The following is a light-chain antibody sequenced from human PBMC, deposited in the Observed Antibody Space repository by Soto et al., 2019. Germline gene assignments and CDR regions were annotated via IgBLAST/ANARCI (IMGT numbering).Light chain of an antibody. CDR3: QQRANLWT. J-gene: IGKJ1*01. CDR1: QSVYSL. Sequence: EIVLTQSPATLSLSPGERATVSCRASQSVYSLLAWFQQKPGQVPRLLIYDAATRATGIPARFSGSGYGTDFTLTISRLEPEDFAVYFCQQRANLWTFGQGTRVLIK. V-gene: IGKV3-11*01. CDR2: DAA.